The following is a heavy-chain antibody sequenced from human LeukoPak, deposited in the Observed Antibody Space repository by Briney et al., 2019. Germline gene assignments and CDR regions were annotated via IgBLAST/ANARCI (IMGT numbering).Heavy chain of an antibody. V-gene: IGHV4-30-4*01. CDR2: SHYGGIT. J-gene: IGHJ5*02. CDR1: GDSITSGDYY. CDR3: ARDAYCAGGRCPGAWFDP. D-gene: IGHD2-8*02. Sequence: PSETLSLTCTVSGDSITSGDYYWSWIRQPPGKGLEWIGYSHYGGITSYNPSLRSRVTISGDTSKNQLSLRLTSVTAADTAMYYCARDAYCAGGRCPGAWFDPWGQGTLVTVSS.